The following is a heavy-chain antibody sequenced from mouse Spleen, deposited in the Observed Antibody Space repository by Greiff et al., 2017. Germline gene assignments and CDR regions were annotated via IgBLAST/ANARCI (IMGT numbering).Heavy chain of an antibody. V-gene: IGHV5-17*01. Sequence: EVKLVESGGGLVKPGGSLKLSCAASGFTFSDYGMHWVRQAPEKGLEWVAYISSGSSTIYYADTVKGRFTISRDNAKNTLFLQMTSLRSEDTAMYYCATNGNWAMDYWGQGTSVTVSS. CDR1: GFTFSDYG. CDR3: ATNGNWAMDY. CDR2: ISSGSSTI. J-gene: IGHJ4*01. D-gene: IGHD2-1*01.